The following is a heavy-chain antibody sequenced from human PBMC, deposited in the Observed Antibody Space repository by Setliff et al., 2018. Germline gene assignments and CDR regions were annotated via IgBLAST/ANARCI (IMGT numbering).Heavy chain of an antibody. V-gene: IGHV3-30*02. CDR1: GFTFSSYS. J-gene: IGHJ6*03. CDR3: AKASSSWYRGIYYYYYYMDV. CDR2: IRYDGSNK. Sequence: GGSLRLSCAASGFTFSSYSMHWVRQAPGKGLEWVAFIRYDGSNKYYADSVKGRFTISRDNSKNTLYLQMNSLRAEDTAVYYCAKASSSWYRGIYYYYYYMDVWGKGTTVTV. D-gene: IGHD6-13*01.